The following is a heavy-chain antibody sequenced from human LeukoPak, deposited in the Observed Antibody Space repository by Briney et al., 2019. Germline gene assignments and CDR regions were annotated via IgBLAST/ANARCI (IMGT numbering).Heavy chain of an antibody. CDR1: GFTVSSNY. V-gene: IGHV3-66*01. CDR3: AREKYDSSGYFDY. Sequence: GGSLRLSCAASGFTVSSNYMSWVRQAPGKGLEWVSVIYSGGSTYYADSVKGRFTISRDNSKNTLYLQMNSLRAEDTAVYYCAREKYDSSGYFDYWGRGTLVTVSS. J-gene: IGHJ4*02. CDR2: IYSGGST. D-gene: IGHD3-22*01.